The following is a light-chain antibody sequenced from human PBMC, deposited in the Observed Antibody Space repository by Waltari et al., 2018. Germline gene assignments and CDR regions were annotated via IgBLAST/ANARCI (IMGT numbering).Light chain of an antibody. CDR1: SSDVGNFNL. V-gene: IGLV2-23*02. CDR2: EVS. CDR3: CSYAGSRTYV. Sequence: QSALTQPASVSGSPGQSITISCTGTSSDVGNFNLVSWYQQHPGKVPKLISYEVSKRPSGVSNHFSASKSGNTASLTISGLRAEDEADYYCCSYAGSRTYVFGTGTKVTVL. J-gene: IGLJ1*01.